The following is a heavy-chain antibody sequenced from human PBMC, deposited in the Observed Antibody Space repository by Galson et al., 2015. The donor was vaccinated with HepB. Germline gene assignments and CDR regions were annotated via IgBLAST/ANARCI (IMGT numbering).Heavy chain of an antibody. CDR3: ASLHSSWWAFDI. J-gene: IGHJ3*02. CDR1: GGSISSSGYY. V-gene: IGHV4-39*01. Sequence: SETLSLTCTVSGGSISSSGYYWGWIRQPPGKGLEWIGSIYSSGSTYYNPSLKSRVTISVDTSKNQFSLKLSSVTAADTAVYYCASLHSSWWAFDIWGQGTMVTVSS. D-gene: IGHD6-19*01. CDR2: IYSSGST.